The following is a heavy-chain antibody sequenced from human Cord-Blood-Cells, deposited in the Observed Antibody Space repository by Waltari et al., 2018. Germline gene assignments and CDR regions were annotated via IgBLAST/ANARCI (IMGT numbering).Heavy chain of an antibody. D-gene: IGHD6-13*01. CDR3: ARDRDSSSWFDY. CDR1: GFTFSSYN. CDR2: ISSSSSYI. V-gene: IGHV3-21*01. Sequence: EVQLVESGGGLVKPGGSLRLSCAASGFTFSSYNMNWVRQAPGKGLALVASISSSSSYIYYADSVKGRFTISRDNSKNSLYLQMNSLRAEDTAVYYCARDRDSSSWFDYWGQGTLVTVSS. J-gene: IGHJ4*02.